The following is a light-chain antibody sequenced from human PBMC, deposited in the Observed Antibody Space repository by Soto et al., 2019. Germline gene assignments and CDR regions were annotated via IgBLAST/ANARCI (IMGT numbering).Light chain of an antibody. CDR1: SSNIGAGYD. J-gene: IGLJ2*01. V-gene: IGLV1-40*01. CDR3: QSYDSSLSAVV. CDR2: GNS. Sequence: QLVLTQPPSVSGAPGQRVTISCTGSSSNIGAGYDVHWYQQLPGTAPKLLIYGNSNRPSGVPDRFSGSKSGTSASLAITGLQAEDEADYYCQSYDSSLSAVVFGEGTKLTVL.